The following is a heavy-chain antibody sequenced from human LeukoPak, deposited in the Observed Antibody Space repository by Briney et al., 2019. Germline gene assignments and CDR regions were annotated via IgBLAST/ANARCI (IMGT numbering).Heavy chain of an antibody. D-gene: IGHD6-6*01. CDR2: INHSGST. Sequence: PSETLSLTCAVYGGSFSGYYWSWIRQPPGKGLEWIGEINHSGSTNYNPSLKSRVTISVDTSKNQFSLKLSSVTAADTAVYYCARSRQLGAFDYWGQGTLVTVSS. CDR3: ARSRQLGAFDY. J-gene: IGHJ4*02. V-gene: IGHV4-34*01. CDR1: GGSFSGYY.